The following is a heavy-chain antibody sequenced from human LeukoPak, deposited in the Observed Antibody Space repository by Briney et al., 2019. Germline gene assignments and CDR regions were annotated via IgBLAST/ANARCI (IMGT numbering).Heavy chain of an antibody. V-gene: IGHV3-66*02. Sequence: GGSLRLSCAASGFTVSSNNMNWVRQAPGKGLEWVSAIYSGDSTYYADSVKGRFTISRDNSANTLYLQMNSLTAEDTAVYYCAREDRYTSGSFDYWGQGTLVTVSS. D-gene: IGHD6-19*01. CDR2: IYSGDST. CDR1: GFTVSSNN. CDR3: AREDRYTSGSFDY. J-gene: IGHJ4*02.